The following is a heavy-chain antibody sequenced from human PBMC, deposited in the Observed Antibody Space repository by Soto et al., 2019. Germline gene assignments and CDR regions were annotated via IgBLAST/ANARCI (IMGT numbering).Heavy chain of an antibody. CDR1: GYSFTSYW. D-gene: IGHD3-3*01. CDR3: VLRTVVTPNPNYYYYYYGMDV. CDR2: IDPSDSYT. V-gene: IGHV5-10-1*03. J-gene: IGHJ6*02. Sequence: EVQLVQSGAEVKKPGESLRISCKGSGYSFTSYWISWVRQMPGKGLEWMGRIDPSDSYTNYSPSFQGHVTISADKSISTAYLQWSSLKASDTAMYYCVLRTVVTPNPNYYYYYYGMDVWGQGTTVTVSS.